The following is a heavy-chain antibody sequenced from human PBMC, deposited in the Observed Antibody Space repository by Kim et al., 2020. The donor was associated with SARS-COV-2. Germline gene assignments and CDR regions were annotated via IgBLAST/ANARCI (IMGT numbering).Heavy chain of an antibody. Sequence: GGSLRLSCVASGFTFSNYWMDWVRQTPGKGLEWVANIRGDASEKNYVDSVKGRFTISRDNAKNSVYLQMNSLRAEDTAVYYCATFKYFWGQGILVTVSS. V-gene: IGHV3-7*01. CDR1: GFTFSNYW. CDR3: ATFKYF. CDR2: IRGDASEK. J-gene: IGHJ4*02.